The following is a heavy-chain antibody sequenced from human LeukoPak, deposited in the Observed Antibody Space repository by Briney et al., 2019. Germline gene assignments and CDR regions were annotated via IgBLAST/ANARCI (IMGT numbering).Heavy chain of an antibody. J-gene: IGHJ4*02. CDR1: GGSFSGYY. Sequence: SETLSLTCAVCGGSFSGYYWSWIRQPPGKGLEWIGEINHSGSTNYNPSLKSRVTISVDTSKNQFSLKLSSVTAADTAVYYCARGWYDILTGPYYFDYRGQETLVTVSS. CDR2: INHSGST. D-gene: IGHD3-9*01. V-gene: IGHV4-34*01. CDR3: ARGWYDILTGPYYFDY.